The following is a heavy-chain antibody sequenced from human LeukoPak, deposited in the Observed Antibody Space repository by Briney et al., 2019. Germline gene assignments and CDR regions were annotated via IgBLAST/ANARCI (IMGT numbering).Heavy chain of an antibody. CDR1: GGSISSSSYY. V-gene: IGHV4-39*01. D-gene: IGHD3-22*01. CDR3: ASIRYDSSGYYYVSSY. J-gene: IGHJ4*02. CDR2: IYYSGST. Sequence: PSETLSLTCTVSGGSISSSSYYWGWIRQPPGKGLEWIGGIYYSGSTYYNPSLKSRVTISVDTSKNQFSLKLSSVTAADTAVYYCASIRYDSSGYYYVSSYWGQGTLVTVSS.